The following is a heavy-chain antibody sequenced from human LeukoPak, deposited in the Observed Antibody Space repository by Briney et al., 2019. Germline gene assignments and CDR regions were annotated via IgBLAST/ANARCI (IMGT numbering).Heavy chain of an antibody. V-gene: IGHV6-1*01. D-gene: IGHD6-19*01. CDR1: GDSVSSKNGA. J-gene: IGHJ5*01. Sequence: SRTLSLTCAISGDSVSSKNGAWNWIRQSPSRGLEWLGRTYYRSKWYDEYAESVKGRVTISPDTSKNQFSLHVYSVTPEDTAVYYCARDLGTSGWYTFDFWGQGTLVTVSS. CDR2: TYYRSKWYD. CDR3: ARDLGTSGWYTFDF.